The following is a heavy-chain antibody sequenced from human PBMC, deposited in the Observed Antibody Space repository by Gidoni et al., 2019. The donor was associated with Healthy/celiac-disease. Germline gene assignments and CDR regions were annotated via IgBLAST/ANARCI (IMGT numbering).Heavy chain of an antibody. D-gene: IGHD3-10*01. CDR2: ISGSGGST. CDR3: AKPDYYGSGADAFDI. J-gene: IGHJ3*02. V-gene: IGHV3-23*01. CDR1: GVTFSSYA. Sequence: EVQLLESGGGLVQPGGSLSLSCAAAGVTFSSYAMSWVRQAPGKGLEWVSAISGSGGSTYYADSVKGRFTISRDNSKNTLYLQMNSLRAEDTAVYYCAKPDYYGSGADAFDIWGQGTMVTVSS.